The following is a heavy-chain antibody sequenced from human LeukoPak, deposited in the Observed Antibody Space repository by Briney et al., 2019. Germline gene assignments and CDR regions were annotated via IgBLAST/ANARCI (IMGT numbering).Heavy chain of an antibody. V-gene: IGHV3-23*01. CDR1: GFTFSSYW. Sequence: GGSLRLSCAASGFTFSSYWMHWVRQAPGKGLEWVSAISGSGGSTYYADSVKGRFTISRDNSKNTLYLQMNSLRAEDTAVYYCAKDHGFGESGYWGQGTLVTVSS. CDR3: AKDHGFGESGY. D-gene: IGHD3-10*01. J-gene: IGHJ4*02. CDR2: ISGSGGST.